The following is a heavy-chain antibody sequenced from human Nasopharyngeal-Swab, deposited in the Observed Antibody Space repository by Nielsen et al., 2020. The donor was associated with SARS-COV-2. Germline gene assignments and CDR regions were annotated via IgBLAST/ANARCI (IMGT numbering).Heavy chain of an antibody. CDR1: GYTFTSYY. J-gene: IGHJ6*02. CDR3: ARLLAAAGLYYYYGMDV. V-gene: IGHV1-46*01. CDR2: INPSGGST. Sequence: ASVKVSCKASGYTFTSYYMHWVRQAPGQGLEWVGIINPSGGSTSYAQKFQGRVTMTRDTSTSTVYMELSSLRSEDTAVYYCARLLAAAGLYYYYGMDVWGQGTTVTVSS. D-gene: IGHD6-13*01.